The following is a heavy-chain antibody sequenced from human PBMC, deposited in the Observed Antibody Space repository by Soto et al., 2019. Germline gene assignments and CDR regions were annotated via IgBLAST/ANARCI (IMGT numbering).Heavy chain of an antibody. CDR3: ARYPKTSVGQHWAFTYFDS. D-gene: IGHD7-27*01. V-gene: IGHV3-30-3*01. Sequence: QVQLVESGGGVVQPGRSLRLSYAASGFSFSISPMHWVRQAPGKGPEWVALISYDGTNKFYADSVKGRFTISRDNSKSTLYLQVDSLRPEDAAVYYCARYPKTSVGQHWAFTYFDSWGQGTLVTVSS. CDR1: GFSFSISP. J-gene: IGHJ4*02. CDR2: ISYDGTNK.